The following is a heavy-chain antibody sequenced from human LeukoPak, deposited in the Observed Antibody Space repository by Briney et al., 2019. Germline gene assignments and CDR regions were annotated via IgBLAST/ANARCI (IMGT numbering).Heavy chain of an antibody. J-gene: IGHJ4*02. Sequence: HAGGSLRLSCAASGFTFSSYAMSWVRQAPGKGLEWVSAISGSGGSTYYADSVKGRFTISRDNSKNTLYLQMNSLRAEDTAVYYCAKDDGIVVVPAAIEWGQGTLVTVSS. CDR3: AKDDGIVVVPAAIE. V-gene: IGHV3-23*01. D-gene: IGHD2-2*02. CDR1: GFTFSSYA. CDR2: ISGSGGST.